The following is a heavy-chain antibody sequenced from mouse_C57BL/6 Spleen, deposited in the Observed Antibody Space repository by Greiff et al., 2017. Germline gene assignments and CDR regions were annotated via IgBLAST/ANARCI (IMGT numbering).Heavy chain of an antibody. CDR2: IYPGDGDT. CDR3: ARWVDYYGSSYLDY. D-gene: IGHD1-1*01. J-gene: IGHJ2*01. CDR1: GYAFSSSW. Sequence: QVQLQQSGPELVKPGASVKISCKASGYAFSSSWMNWVKQRPGKGLEWIGRIYPGDGDTNYNGKFKGKATLTADKSSSTAYMQLSSLTSEDSAVYFCARWVDYYGSSYLDYWGQGTTLPVSS. V-gene: IGHV1-82*01.